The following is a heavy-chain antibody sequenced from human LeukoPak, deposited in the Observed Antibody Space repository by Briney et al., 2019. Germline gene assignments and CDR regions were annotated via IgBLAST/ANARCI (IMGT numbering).Heavy chain of an antibody. D-gene: IGHD5-18*01. J-gene: IGHJ4*02. V-gene: IGHV3-7*04. CDR1: GFTFSSYW. CDR3: AREGYSYGPNFDY. Sequence: GGSLRLSCAASGFTFSSYWMSWVRQAPGKGLEWVANIKQDGSEKYYVDSVKGRFTISRDNAKNSLYLQMNSLRAEDTAVYYCAREGYSYGPNFDYWGQGTLVTVSS. CDR2: IKQDGSEK.